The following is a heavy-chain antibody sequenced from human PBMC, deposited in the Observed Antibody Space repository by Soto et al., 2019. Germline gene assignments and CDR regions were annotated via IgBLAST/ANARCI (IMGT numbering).Heavy chain of an antibody. CDR3: AKDGIRGIHIDN. V-gene: IGHV3-23*01. Sequence: GGSLRLSCAASGFIFSTSWMSWVRQAPGKGLQWVSSISVDGGSTYYPDSVKGRFTISRDSSNNTLYLQMNSLRAEDTAVYYCAKDGIRGIHIDNWGQGTLVTVSS. CDR1: GFIFSTSW. CDR2: ISVDGGST. J-gene: IGHJ4*02.